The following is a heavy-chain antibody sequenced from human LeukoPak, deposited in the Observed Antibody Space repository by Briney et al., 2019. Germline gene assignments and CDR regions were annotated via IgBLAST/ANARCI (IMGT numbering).Heavy chain of an antibody. CDR3: ARGLVGTTGEQNWFDP. D-gene: IGHD1-26*01. V-gene: IGHV4-4*07. J-gene: IGHJ5*02. CDR2: IYTSGST. Sequence: PSETLSLTCTVSAGSISSYYWSWIRQPAGKGLEWIVRIYTSGSTNYNPSLKTRVTISVDKSKKQFSLKLSSVTAADKGVYYCARGLVGTTGEQNWFDPWGQGTLVTVSS. CDR1: AGSISSYY.